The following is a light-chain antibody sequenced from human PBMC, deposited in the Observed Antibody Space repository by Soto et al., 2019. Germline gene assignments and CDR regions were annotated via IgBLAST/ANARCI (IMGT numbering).Light chain of an antibody. CDR3: QQYNNWPFT. CDR1: QSVSSN. J-gene: IGKJ4*01. Sequence: EIVMTQSPGTLSLSPGERVTLSCRASQSVSSNYVAWFHQKPGQAPRLLIYGASTRATGIPARFSGSGSGTEFTLTISSLQSEDFAVYYCQQYNNWPFTFGGGTKVEIK. V-gene: IGKV3-15*01. CDR2: GAS.